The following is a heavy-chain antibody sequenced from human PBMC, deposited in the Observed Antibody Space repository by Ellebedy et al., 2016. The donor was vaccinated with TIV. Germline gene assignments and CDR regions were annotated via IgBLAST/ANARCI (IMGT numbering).Heavy chain of an antibody. CDR3: ARGIPGYGNGICDY. Sequence: SETLSLTXAVYNGSFSNYHWSWIRQPPGKGLEWIGEINHGGFTKYNPSLKSRVAMSVDTSKNQFSLKLSSVTAADTAVYYCARGIPGYGNGICDYWGQGTLVTVSS. D-gene: IGHD2-8*01. CDR2: INHGGFT. V-gene: IGHV4-34*01. J-gene: IGHJ4*02. CDR1: NGSFSNYH.